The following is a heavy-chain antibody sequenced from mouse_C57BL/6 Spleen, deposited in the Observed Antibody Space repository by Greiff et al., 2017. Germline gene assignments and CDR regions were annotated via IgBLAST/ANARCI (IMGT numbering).Heavy chain of an antibody. Sequence: VQLQQSGAELARPGASVKLSCKASGYTFTSYGISWVKQRTGQGLEWIGEIDPRSGNTYYTEKFKGKATLTADKSSSTAYMELRSLTSEESAVYYCARYDYDETTAMDYWGQGTSVTVSS. CDR1: GYTFTSYG. CDR3: ARYDYDETTAMDY. V-gene: IGHV1-81*01. D-gene: IGHD2-4*01. J-gene: IGHJ4*01. CDR2: IDPRSGNT.